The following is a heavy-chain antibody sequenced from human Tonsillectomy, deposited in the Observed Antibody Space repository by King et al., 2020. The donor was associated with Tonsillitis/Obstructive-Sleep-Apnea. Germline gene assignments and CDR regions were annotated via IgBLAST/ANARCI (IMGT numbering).Heavy chain of an antibody. D-gene: IGHD3-22*01. CDR2: INHSGST. CDR3: ARGYYDSSTPVY. V-gene: IGHV4-34*01. CDR1: GGSFSGYY. J-gene: IGHJ4*02. Sequence: VQLQQWGAGLLKPSEPLSLTCAVYGGSFSGYYWSWIRQPPGKGLEWIGEINHSGSTNYNPSLKSRVTISVGTSKNQFSLKLSSVTAADTAVYYCARGYYDSSTPVYWGQGTLVTVSS.